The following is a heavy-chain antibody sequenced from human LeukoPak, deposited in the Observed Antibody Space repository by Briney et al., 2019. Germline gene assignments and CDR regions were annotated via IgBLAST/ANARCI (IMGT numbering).Heavy chain of an antibody. V-gene: IGHV4-39*01. CDR1: GGSISSSSYY. J-gene: IGHJ6*02. Sequence: SETLSLTCTVSGGSISSSSYYWGWIRQPPGKGLEWIGSIYYSGSTYYNPSLKSRVTISVDTSKNQFSLKLSSVTAADTAVYYCARGRASYYYDSSGYYFPSYYYGMDVWGQGTTVTVSS. CDR3: ARGRASYYYDSSGYYFPSYYYGMDV. CDR2: IYYSGST. D-gene: IGHD3-22*01.